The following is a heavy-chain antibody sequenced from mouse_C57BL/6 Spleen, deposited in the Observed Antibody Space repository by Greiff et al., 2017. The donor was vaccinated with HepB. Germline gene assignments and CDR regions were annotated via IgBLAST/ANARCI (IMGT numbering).Heavy chain of an antibody. D-gene: IGHD1-1*01. Sequence: QVQLKQPGAELVKPGASVKMSCKASGYTFTSYWITWVKQRPGQGLEWIGDIYPGSGSTNYNEKFKSKATLTVDTSSSTAYMQLSSLTSEDSAVYYCARVTTVALGFDYWGQGTTLTVSS. V-gene: IGHV1-55*01. CDR3: ARVTTVALGFDY. CDR1: GYTFTSYW. J-gene: IGHJ2*01. CDR2: IYPGSGST.